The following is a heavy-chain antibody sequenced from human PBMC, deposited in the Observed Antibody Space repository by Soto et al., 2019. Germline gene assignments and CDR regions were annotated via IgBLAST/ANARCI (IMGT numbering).Heavy chain of an antibody. CDR2: ISGSGGST. Sequence: XESLRLSCAASGFTFSSYAMSWVRQAPGKGLEWVSAISGSGGSTYYADSVKGRFTISRDNSKNTLYLQMNSLRAEDTAVYYCAKDGVAGPNFDYWGQGTLVTVSS. CDR1: GFTFSSYA. J-gene: IGHJ4*02. V-gene: IGHV3-23*01. D-gene: IGHD6-19*01. CDR3: AKDGVAGPNFDY.